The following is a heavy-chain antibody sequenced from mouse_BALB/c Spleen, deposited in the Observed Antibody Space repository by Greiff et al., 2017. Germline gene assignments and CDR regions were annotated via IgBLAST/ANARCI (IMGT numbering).Heavy chain of an antibody. D-gene: IGHD2-10*02. V-gene: IGHV5-17*02. CDR2: ISSGSSTI. J-gene: IGHJ2*01. CDR1: GFTFSSFG. Sequence: EVMLVESGGGLVQPGGSRKLSCAASGFTFSSFGMHWVRQAPEKGLEWVAYISSGSSTIYYADTVKGRFTISRDNPKNTLFLQMTSLRSEDTAMYYCARSYGNYFYYFDDWGQGTTLTVSS. CDR3: ARSYGNYFYYFDD.